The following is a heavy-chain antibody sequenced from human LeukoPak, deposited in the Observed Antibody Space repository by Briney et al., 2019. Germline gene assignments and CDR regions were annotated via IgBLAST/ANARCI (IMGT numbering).Heavy chain of an antibody. CDR1: GGSFSGYY. J-gene: IGHJ6*04. CDR3: ARQGFGVVQMDV. D-gene: IGHD3-3*01. Sequence: SESLSLTCAAYGGSFSGYYWSWIRQPPGKGLEWIGEINRSGSTNYNPSLKSRVTISVDTSKNQFSLKLSSVTAADTAVYYCARQGFGVVQMDVWGKGTTVTVSS. V-gene: IGHV4-34*01. CDR2: INRSGST.